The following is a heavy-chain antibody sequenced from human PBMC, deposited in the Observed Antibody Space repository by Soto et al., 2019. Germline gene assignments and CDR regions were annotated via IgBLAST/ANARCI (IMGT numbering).Heavy chain of an antibody. D-gene: IGHD2-2*01. Sequence: SETLSLTCTVSGGSISSGYYYWSWIRQPPGKGLEWIGYIYYSGSTYYNPSLKSRVTISVDTSKNQFSLKLSSVTAADTAVYYCARGAIVVVPAWLDYWGQGTLVTVSS. CDR3: ARGAIVVVPAWLDY. V-gene: IGHV4-30-4*01. CDR1: GGSISSGYYY. CDR2: IYYSGST. J-gene: IGHJ4*02.